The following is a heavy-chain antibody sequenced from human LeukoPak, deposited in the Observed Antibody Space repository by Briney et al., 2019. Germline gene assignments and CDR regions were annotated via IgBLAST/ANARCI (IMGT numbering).Heavy chain of an antibody. V-gene: IGHV3-23*01. CDR3: TKKRLNRLGFYYGIDV. Sequence: PGGSLRLSCAASGFTFSTYAMTWVRQAPGKGLECVSVISRSGSSTRYADSVKGRFTISRDNSKNMLYLQMNSLRAEDTAIYYCTKKRLNRLGFYYGIDVWGQGTTVTVSS. D-gene: IGHD4-17*01. CDR1: GFTFSTYA. J-gene: IGHJ6*02. CDR2: ISRSGSST.